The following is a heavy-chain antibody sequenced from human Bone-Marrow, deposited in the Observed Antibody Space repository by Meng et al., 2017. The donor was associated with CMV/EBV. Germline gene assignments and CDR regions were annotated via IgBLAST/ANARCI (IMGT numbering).Heavy chain of an antibody. D-gene: IGHD6-6*01. V-gene: IGHV3-48*03. Sequence: GESLKISCAASGFTFSSYEMNWVRQAPGKGLEWVSYISSSGSTIYYADSVKGRFTISRDNAKNSLYLQMNSLRAEDTAVYYCARGRLMLGQLVRLYYFDYWGQGTLVTVSS. CDR1: GFTFSSYE. CDR3: ARGRLMLGQLVRLYYFDY. CDR2: ISSSGSTI. J-gene: IGHJ4*02.